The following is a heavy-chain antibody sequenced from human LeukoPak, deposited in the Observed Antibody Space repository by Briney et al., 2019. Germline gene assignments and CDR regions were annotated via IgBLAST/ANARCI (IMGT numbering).Heavy chain of an antibody. CDR1: GFTFSSYE. V-gene: IGHV3-48*03. CDR2: ISSSGSTI. CDR3: ASVGYDSSRLNY. Sequence: GGSLRLSCAASGFTFSSYEMNWVRQAPGKGLEWVSYISSSGSTIYYADSVKGRFTISRDNAKNSLYLQMNSLRAEDTAVYYCASVGYDSSRLNYWGQGTLVTVSS. J-gene: IGHJ4*02. D-gene: IGHD3-22*01.